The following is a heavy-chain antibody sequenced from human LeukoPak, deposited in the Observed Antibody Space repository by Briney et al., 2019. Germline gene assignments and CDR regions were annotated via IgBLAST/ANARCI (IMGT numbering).Heavy chain of an antibody. V-gene: IGHV3-23*01. J-gene: IGHJ4*02. Sequence: GGSLRLSCAASGFTFSSYAMSWVRQAPGKGLEWVSAISGGSTYYADSVKGRFTISRDNSKNTLYLQMNSLRAEDTAVYYCATVGATTGFDYWGQGTLVTVSS. CDR3: ATVGATTGFDY. D-gene: IGHD1-26*01. CDR2: ISGGST. CDR1: GFTFSSYA.